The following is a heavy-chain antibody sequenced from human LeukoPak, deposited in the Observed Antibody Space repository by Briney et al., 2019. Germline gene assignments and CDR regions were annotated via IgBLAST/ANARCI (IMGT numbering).Heavy chain of an antibody. CDR2: ISDDGRRK. J-gene: IGHJ4*02. V-gene: IGHV3-30*18. Sequence: VRQAPGXGLEWVGVISDDGRRKDYADSVKGRFTISRDNSKDTLYLQMNSLRAEDTAVYYCAKRPSDYSDYVSYFDYWGQGTLVTVSS. D-gene: IGHD4-11*01. CDR3: AKRPSDYSDYVSYFDY.